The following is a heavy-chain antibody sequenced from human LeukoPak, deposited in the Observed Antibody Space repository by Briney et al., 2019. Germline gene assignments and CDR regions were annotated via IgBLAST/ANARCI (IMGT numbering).Heavy chain of an antibody. D-gene: IGHD2-2*01. J-gene: IGHJ4*02. CDR1: GGSISSYY. CDR3: ASGDSSTFFDY. CDR2: IYYSGST. Sequence: SETLSLTCTVSGGSISSYYWSWIRQPPGKGLEWMGYIYYSGSTNYNPSLKSRVTISVDTSKNQFSLKLSSVTAADTAVYYCASGDSSTFFDYWGQGTLVTVSS. V-gene: IGHV4-59*01.